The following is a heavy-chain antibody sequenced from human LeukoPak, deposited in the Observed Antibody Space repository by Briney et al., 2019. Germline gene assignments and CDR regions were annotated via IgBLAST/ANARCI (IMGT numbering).Heavy chain of an antibody. Sequence: QTGGSLRLSCAASGFTFGVYWMTWVRQAPGKGLEWVANIKQDGSEKYYVDSVKGRFTISRDNAKNSLYLQMDSLRAEDTAVYYCARGRFSSSLYYFDYWGQGTLVTVSS. CDR3: ARGRFSSSLYYFDY. V-gene: IGHV3-7*01. CDR1: GFTFGVYW. CDR2: IKQDGSEK. D-gene: IGHD6-13*01. J-gene: IGHJ4*02.